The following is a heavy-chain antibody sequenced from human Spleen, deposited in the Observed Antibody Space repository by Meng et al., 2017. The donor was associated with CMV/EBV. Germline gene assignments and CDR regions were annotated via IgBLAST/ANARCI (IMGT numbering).Heavy chain of an antibody. J-gene: IGHJ1*01. CDR3: ARLAAAGTNYFQH. V-gene: IGHV5-51*01. CDR2: IYPGDSDT. CDR1: GYSFTSYW. D-gene: IGHD6-13*01. Sequence: GGSLRLSCKGSGYSFTSYWIGWVRQMPGKGLEWMGIIYPGDSDTRYSPSFQGQVTISADKSISTAYLQWSSLKASDTAMYYCARLAAAGTNYFQHWGQGTLVTVSS.